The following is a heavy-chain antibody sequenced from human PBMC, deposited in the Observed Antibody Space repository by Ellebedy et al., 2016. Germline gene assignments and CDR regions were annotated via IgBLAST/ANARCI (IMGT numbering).Heavy chain of an antibody. CDR2: ISYTGRA. CDR1: NGSISAYY. D-gene: IGHD3-16*01. V-gene: IGHV4-59*01. CDR3: ARGARFGSRPYYMDV. Sequence: GSLRLSCIVSNGSISAYYWSWIRQPPGKGLEWIGYISYTGRATYKPSLESRAAISVDTSRNQLSLRLSSVTAADTAVYYCARGARFGSRPYYMDVWGKGTTVTVS. J-gene: IGHJ6*03.